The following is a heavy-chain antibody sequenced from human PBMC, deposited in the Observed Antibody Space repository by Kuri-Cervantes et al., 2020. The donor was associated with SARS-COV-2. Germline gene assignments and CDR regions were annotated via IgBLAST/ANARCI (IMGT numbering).Heavy chain of an antibody. J-gene: IGHJ4*02. CDR3: VKHSSGWYEDEYFDY. Sequence: GGSLRLSCAASGFTFGDYAMHWVRQAPGKGLEWVSCISWNSDSIAYADSVKGRFTISRDNAKNSLYLQMSSLRAEDTAVYYCVKHSSGWYEDEYFDYWGQGTLVTVSS. CDR1: GFTFGDYA. V-gene: IGHV3-9*01. CDR2: ISWNSDSI. D-gene: IGHD6-19*01.